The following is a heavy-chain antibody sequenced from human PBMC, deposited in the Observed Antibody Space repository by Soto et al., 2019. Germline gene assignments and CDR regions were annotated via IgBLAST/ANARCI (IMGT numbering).Heavy chain of an antibody. J-gene: IGHJ4*02. Sequence: QVQLVESGGGVVQPGRSLRLSCAASGFTFSSYAMHWVRQAPGKGLEWVAVISYDGSNKYYADSVKGRFTISRDNSKNTLYLQMNSLRAEDTAVYYCVRDYGITIFGVVMYYFDYWGQGTLVTVSS. CDR3: VRDYGITIFGVVMYYFDY. CDR2: ISYDGSNK. CDR1: GFTFSSYA. V-gene: IGHV3-30-3*01. D-gene: IGHD3-3*01.